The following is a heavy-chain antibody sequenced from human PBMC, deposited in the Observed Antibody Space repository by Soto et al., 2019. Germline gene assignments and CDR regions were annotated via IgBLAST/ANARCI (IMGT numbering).Heavy chain of an antibody. CDR2: IRTNVFGATT. V-gene: IGHV3-49*03. CDR1: GFTFGDYG. J-gene: IGHJ4*02. CDR3: GRGGAWDVSDF. D-gene: IGHD1-26*01. Sequence: EVQLVESGGGLEQPGRSLRLACTASGFTFGDYGVSWIRQAPGKGLEWVGFIRTNVFGATTKYAASVKDRFIISRDDSKGIAYLQMNSLRTEDRAVYYCGRGGAWDVSDFWGQGTLVTVSS.